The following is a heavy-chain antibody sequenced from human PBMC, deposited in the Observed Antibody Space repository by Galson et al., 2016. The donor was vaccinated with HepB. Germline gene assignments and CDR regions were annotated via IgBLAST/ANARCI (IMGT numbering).Heavy chain of an antibody. D-gene: IGHD2-15*01. CDR1: EFTFSNFG. Sequence: SLRLSCAASEFTFSNFGMHWVRQAPGKGLEWVAVIWYDGSNKYYADSVKGRFTISRDNSKNTLYLQMNSLRAEDTAVYYCARDGGPKEADRKGRYCSGGSCSLHAFDIWGQGTMVTVSS. J-gene: IGHJ3*02. CDR3: ARDGGPKEADRKGRYCSGGSCSLHAFDI. CDR2: IWYDGSNK. V-gene: IGHV3-33*01.